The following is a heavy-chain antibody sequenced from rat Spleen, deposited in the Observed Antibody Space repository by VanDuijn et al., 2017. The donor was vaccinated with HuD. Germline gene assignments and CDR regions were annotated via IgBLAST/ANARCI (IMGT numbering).Heavy chain of an antibody. Sequence: EVQLVETGGGLVQPGRSLKLSCVASGFTFSSYWMYWIRQSPGKGLEWVSSINIDGGSTFYADSVKDRLTISRDNAKSTLYLQMDSLRSEDTATYYCARHEGYDYVMDAWGQGASVTVSS. CDR1: GFTFSSYW. D-gene: IGHD1-12*01. CDR3: ARHEGYDYVMDA. CDR2: INIDGGST. V-gene: IGHV5-58*01. J-gene: IGHJ4*01.